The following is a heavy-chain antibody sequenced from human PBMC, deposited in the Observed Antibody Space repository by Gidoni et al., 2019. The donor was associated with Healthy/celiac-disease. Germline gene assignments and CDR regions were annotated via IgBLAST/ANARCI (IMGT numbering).Heavy chain of an antibody. CDR1: GGPISISRYY. D-gene: IGHD3-3*01. Sequence: QLQLQESGPGLVKPSETLSLTCTASGGPISISRYYWGWIRPPPGKGLEWIGRIYYSGSTYYNPSLKSRVTISVDTSKNQFSLKLSSVTAADTAVYYCARDREEIFGVVAGWFDPWGQGTLVTVSS. J-gene: IGHJ5*02. CDR2: IYYSGST. V-gene: IGHV4-39*07. CDR3: ARDREEIFGVVAGWFDP.